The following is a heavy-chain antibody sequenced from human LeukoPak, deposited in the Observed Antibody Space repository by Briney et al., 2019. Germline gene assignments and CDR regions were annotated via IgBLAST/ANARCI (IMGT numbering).Heavy chain of an antibody. Sequence: SETLSLTCSVSDGSINSYYWNWIRGPPGKGLEWIGYIYYNGNTNYSPSLKSRVTMSVDTSKNLFSLKVSSVTAADTAVYYCARGRSNYYGMDVWGQGTTVTVSS. CDR1: DGSINSYY. D-gene: IGHD1-26*01. J-gene: IGHJ6*02. CDR3: ARGRSNYYGMDV. V-gene: IGHV4-59*01. CDR2: IYYNGNT.